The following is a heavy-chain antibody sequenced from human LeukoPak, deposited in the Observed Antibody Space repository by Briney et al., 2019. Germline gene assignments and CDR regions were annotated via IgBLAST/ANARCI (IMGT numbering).Heavy chain of an antibody. Sequence: SETLSLTCAVYGGSFSGYYWSWIRQPPGKGLEWIGEINHSGSTNYNPSLKSRVTISVDTSKNQFSLKLSSVTAADTAVYYCARDHGRYQLRNPNWFDPWGQGTLVTVSS. CDR2: INHSGST. CDR3: ARDHGRYQLRNPNWFDP. CDR1: GGSFSGYY. D-gene: IGHD2-2*01. J-gene: IGHJ5*02. V-gene: IGHV4-34*01.